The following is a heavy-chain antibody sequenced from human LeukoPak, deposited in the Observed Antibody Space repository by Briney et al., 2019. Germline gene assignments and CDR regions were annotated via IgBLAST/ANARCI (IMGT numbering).Heavy chain of an antibody. CDR2: INHSGST. Sequence: SETLSLTCAVYVESFSGHYWSWIRQPPGKGLEWIGEINHSGSTNYNPSLKSRVTISVDTSKKQFSLKLTSVTAADTAVYYCARRVTTRLPFRYWGQGTLVTVSS. J-gene: IGHJ4*02. V-gene: IGHV4-34*01. CDR3: ARRVTTRLPFRY. D-gene: IGHD4-17*01. CDR1: VESFSGHY.